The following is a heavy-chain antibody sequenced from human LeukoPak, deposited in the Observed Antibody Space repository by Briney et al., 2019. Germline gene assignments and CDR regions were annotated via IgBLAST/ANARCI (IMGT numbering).Heavy chain of an antibody. D-gene: IGHD3-22*01. J-gene: IGHJ3*02. CDR1: GFTFSSYW. Sequence: PGGSLRLSCAASGFTFSSYWMSWVRQAPGKGLEWVANIKQDGSEKYYVDSVKGRFTISRDNAKNSLYLQMNSLRAEDTAVYYCARSHYYDSSGYWASAFDIWGQGTMVTVSS. V-gene: IGHV3-7*01. CDR2: IKQDGSEK. CDR3: ARSHYYDSSGYWASAFDI.